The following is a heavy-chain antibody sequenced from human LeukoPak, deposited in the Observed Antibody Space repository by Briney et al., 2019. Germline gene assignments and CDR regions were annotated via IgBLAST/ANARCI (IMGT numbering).Heavy chain of an antibody. CDR2: IYSGGST. V-gene: IGHV3-53*01. Sequence: GGSRRLSCAASGFTVSSNYMSWVRQAPGKGLEWVSVIYSGGSTYYADSVKGRFTISRDNSKNTLYLQMNSLRAEDTAVYYCARDGESYCSGGSCYEYWGQGTLVTVSS. J-gene: IGHJ4*02. D-gene: IGHD2-15*01. CDR3: ARDGESYCSGGSCYEY. CDR1: GFTVSSNY.